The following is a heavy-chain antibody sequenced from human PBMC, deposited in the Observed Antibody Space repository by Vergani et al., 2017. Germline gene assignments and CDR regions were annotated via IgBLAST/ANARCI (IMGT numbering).Heavy chain of an antibody. Sequence: QVQPQQWGAGLLKPSETLSLTCAVYGGSFSGYYWIWIRQPPGKGLEWIGEINHSASTNYNQSLRSRVTITVDTSKNQFSLKLSSVTAADTAVYYCARASRVLRLLDRARGDWFDPWGQGTLVTVSS. D-gene: IGHD3-3*01. J-gene: IGHJ5*02. CDR3: ARASRVLRLLDRARGDWFDP. V-gene: IGHV4-34*01. CDR2: INHSAST. CDR1: GGSFSGYY.